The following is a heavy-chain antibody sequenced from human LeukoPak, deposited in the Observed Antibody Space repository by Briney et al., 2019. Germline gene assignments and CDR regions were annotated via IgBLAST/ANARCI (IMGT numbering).Heavy chain of an antibody. Sequence: ASVKVSCKASGYTFTSYDINWVRQAPGQGLEWMGWMNPNSGDTGYPQKFQGRVTMTRDTSITTAHMELSSLRSEDTAVYYCASGSNDDFDYWGQGTLVTVSS. J-gene: IGHJ4*02. CDR1: GYTFTSYD. V-gene: IGHV1-8*01. CDR3: ASGSNDDFDY. D-gene: IGHD1-1*01. CDR2: MNPNSGDT.